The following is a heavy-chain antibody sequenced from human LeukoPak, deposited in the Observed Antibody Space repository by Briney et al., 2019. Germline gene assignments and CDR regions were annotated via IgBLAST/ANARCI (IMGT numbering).Heavy chain of an antibody. CDR3: ARQKCTSTSCLTKNAFDI. CDR1: GSISSYY. J-gene: IGHJ3*02. Sequence: SETLSLTCTVSGSISSYYWSWIRQPPGKGLEWIGYIYTSGSTNYSPSLKSRVTISVDTSKNQFSLDLSSVTAADTAVYYCARQKCTSTSCLTKNAFDIWGQGTMVTVSS. CDR2: IYTSGST. D-gene: IGHD2-2*01. V-gene: IGHV4-4*09.